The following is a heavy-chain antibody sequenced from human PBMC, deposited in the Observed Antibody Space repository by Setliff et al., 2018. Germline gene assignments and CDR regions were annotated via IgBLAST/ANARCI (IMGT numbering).Heavy chain of an antibody. CDR2: IDSSSTWI. Sequence: PGGSLRLSCAASGFTFSSYTMNWVRQAPGQGLEWVSSIDSSSTWIYQADSVKGRFTISRDNSKNTLYLQMNSLRVEDTAVYFCAKDGQQLAPYAFDMWGQGTMVTVSS. CDR1: GFTFSSYT. J-gene: IGHJ3*02. CDR3: AKDGQQLAPYAFDM. D-gene: IGHD6-13*01. V-gene: IGHV3-21*01.